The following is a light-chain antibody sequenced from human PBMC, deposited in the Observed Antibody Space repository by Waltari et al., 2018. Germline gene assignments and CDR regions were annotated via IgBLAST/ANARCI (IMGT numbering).Light chain of an antibody. J-gene: IGKJ4*01. Sequence: EVLLTQSPVTLSVSPGEPATLSCRASESVNSDLAWYYQQPGPAPRPLMYASSARATGVPVRFTGSGLDTDFTLTISRLQSEDLGIYHCQQYNKWPPTFGGGTKVEIK. CDR3: QQYNKWPPT. CDR1: ESVNSD. CDR2: ASS. V-gene: IGKV3-15*01.